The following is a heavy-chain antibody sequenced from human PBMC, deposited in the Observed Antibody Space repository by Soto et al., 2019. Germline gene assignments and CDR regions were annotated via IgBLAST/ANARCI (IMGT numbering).Heavy chain of an antibody. V-gene: IGHV3-48*02. J-gene: IGHJ4*02. CDR1: GFTFSRHS. Sequence: EVQLVESGGGLVQPGGSLRLSCAASGFTFSRHSMNWLRQAPGKGLEWVSYISSSTTTIYYADSVEGRFTISRDNAKNSLYMQMNSLRDDDTAVYYCVRGIGAAGCRHFVYWGQGTLVTVCS. D-gene: IGHD6-13*01. CDR3: VRGIGAAGCRHFVY. CDR2: ISSSTTTI.